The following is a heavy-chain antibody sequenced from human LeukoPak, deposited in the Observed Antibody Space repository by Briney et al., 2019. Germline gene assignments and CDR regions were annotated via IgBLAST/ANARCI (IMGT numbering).Heavy chain of an antibody. D-gene: IGHD2-21*01. Sequence: PGGSLRLSCAASGFNFSSYGFHWVRQAPGKGLEWVTFIRYDGSDKYYADSVMGRFTISRDNAKKMLYLQMTSLKVEDTATCCARAGNSESIWGQGIPVTVSS. CDR1: GFNFSSYG. CDR3: RAGNSESI. CDR2: IRYDGSDK. V-gene: IGHV3-30*02. J-gene: IGHJ4*02.